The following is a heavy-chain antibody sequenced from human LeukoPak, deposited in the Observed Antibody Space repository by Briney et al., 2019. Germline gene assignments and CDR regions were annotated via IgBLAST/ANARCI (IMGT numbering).Heavy chain of an antibody. Sequence: GGSLRLSCAASGFTFSSYSMNWVRQAPGKGLEGVSSISSSSSYIYYADSVKGRFTISRDNSKNTLYLQMNSLRAEDTAVYYCARDGRYYDFWSGYQPFDYWGQGTLVTVSS. V-gene: IGHV3-21*01. D-gene: IGHD3-3*01. CDR1: GFTFSSYS. CDR3: ARDGRYYDFWSGYQPFDY. CDR2: ISSSSSYI. J-gene: IGHJ4*02.